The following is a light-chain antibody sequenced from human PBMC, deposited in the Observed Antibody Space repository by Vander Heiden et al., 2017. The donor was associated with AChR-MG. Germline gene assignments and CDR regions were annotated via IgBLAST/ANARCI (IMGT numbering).Light chain of an antibody. V-gene: IGLV1-44*01. CDR2: SDG. CDR3: GAWDDSLSGRV. CDR1: SSNIGINS. J-gene: IGLJ3*02. Sequence: QSVLTQAPSASGTPGQRVTISCSGSSSNIGINSVMWYQQLPGTAPKLLIYSDGQRPSGVPDRFSGSKSGTSASLAINGLQPEDEADYYCGAWDDSLSGRVFGGGTSLTVL.